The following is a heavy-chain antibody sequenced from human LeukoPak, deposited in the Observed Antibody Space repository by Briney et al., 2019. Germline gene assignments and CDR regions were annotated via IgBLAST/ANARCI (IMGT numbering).Heavy chain of an antibody. J-gene: IGHJ4*02. CDR3: AKEFGHILNWGSLDY. V-gene: IGHV3-23*01. CDR1: GFTFSSYS. D-gene: IGHD7-27*01. CDR2: ISGSANST. Sequence: GGSLRLSCAASGFTFSSYSMNWVRQAPGKGLEWASAISGSANSTYYAASVKGRFTISRDNSKHTVYLQMNSLRAEDTAVYYCAKEFGHILNWGSLDYWGQGTLVTVSS.